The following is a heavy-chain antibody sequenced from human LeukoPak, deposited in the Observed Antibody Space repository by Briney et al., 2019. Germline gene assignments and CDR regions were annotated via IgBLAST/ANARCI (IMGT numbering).Heavy chain of an antibody. CDR2: TSYDGSNT. CDR1: GFTFRSYG. CDR3: AKDPSPGHNSGWYGEYFQH. Sequence: PGRSLRLSCAASGFTFRSYGMHWVRQAPGKGLEWVALTSYDGSNTYYADSVKGRFTISRDNSESTLYLQMNSLRAEDTAVYYCAKDPSPGHNSGWYGEYFQHWGQGTLVTVSP. D-gene: IGHD6-19*01. J-gene: IGHJ1*01. V-gene: IGHV3-30*18.